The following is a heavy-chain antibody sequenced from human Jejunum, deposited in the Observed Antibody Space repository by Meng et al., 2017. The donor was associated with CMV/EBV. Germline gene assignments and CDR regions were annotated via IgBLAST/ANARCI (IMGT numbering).Heavy chain of an antibody. D-gene: IGHD2-2*01. CDR3: ARFYCSSTSCPHVLFDY. J-gene: IGHJ4*02. V-gene: IGHV1-18*01. CDR1: GFIFTSYA. Sequence: QVQLVQSGAAVKKPGAPVKVSCEASGFIFTSYAISWVRQAPGQGLQYMGWISAYNGNTNYAQELQGRVTMTTDTSTSTAYMELRSLRFDDTAVYYCARFYCSSTSCPHVLFDYWGQGTLVTVSS. CDR2: ISAYNGNT.